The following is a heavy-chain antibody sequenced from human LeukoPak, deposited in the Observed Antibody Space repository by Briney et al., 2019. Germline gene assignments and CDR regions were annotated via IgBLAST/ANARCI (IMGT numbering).Heavy chain of an antibody. CDR2: IDSDGSST. D-gene: IGHD3-3*01. J-gene: IGHJ6*03. CDR1: GFTFSSSW. V-gene: IGHV3-74*01. Sequence: GGSLRLSCAASGFTFSSSWLHWVRQAPGKGLMWVSCIDSDGSSTSYADAVKGRFTISRDNAKNTLYLQMNSLRAEDTAVYYCARQGDPTTIFGVVIDYYYYYMDVWGKGTTVTVSS. CDR3: ARQGDPTTIFGVVIDYYYYYMDV.